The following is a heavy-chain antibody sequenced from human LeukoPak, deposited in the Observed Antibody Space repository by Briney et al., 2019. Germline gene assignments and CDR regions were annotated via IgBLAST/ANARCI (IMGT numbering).Heavy chain of an antibody. CDR2: ISGSGGST. CDR3: AKGRYCSGGSCYDYFDY. J-gene: IGHJ4*02. CDR1: GFTFSSYG. D-gene: IGHD2-15*01. Sequence: GGSLRLSCAASGFTFSSYGMSWVRQAPGKGLEWVSAISGSGGSTYYADSVKGRFTISRDNSKNTLYLQMNSLRAEDTAVYYCAKGRYCSGGSCYDYFDYWGQGTLVTVSS. V-gene: IGHV3-23*01.